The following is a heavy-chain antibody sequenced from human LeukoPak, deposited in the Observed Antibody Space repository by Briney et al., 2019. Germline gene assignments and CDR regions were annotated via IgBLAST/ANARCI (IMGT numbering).Heavy chain of an antibody. CDR1: GFTFSDHY. CDR2: ISSGGDII. V-gene: IGHV3-11*04. CDR3: TREDYYYASGH. Sequence: GGSLRLSCAASGFTFSDHYMSWVRQAPGKGLEWVSYISSGGDIIYYADSVKGRFTISRDNAKNSLFLQMNSLRAVDTAVYDCTREDYYYASGHWAQGTLVTVSS. D-gene: IGHD3-10*01. J-gene: IGHJ4*02.